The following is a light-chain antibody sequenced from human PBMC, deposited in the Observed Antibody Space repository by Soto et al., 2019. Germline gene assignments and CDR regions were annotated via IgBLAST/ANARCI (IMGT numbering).Light chain of an antibody. V-gene: IGKV1-27*01. CDR2: AAS. CDR1: QGIRNY. CDR3: QPYNSAPRT. J-gene: IGKJ1*01. Sequence: DIQMTQSPSSLSASVGDRVTITCRASQGIRNYLAWYQQKPGKVPKLLIYAASTLQSGVPSRFSGSGSGTDFTLTISSLQPEDVATYYCQPYNSAPRTFGQGTKVEIK.